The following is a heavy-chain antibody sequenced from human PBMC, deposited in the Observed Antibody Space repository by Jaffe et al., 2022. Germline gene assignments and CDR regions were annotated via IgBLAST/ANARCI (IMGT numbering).Heavy chain of an antibody. CDR1: GYTFTSYA. CDR3: ARATGRGYSYGYASGHFDY. D-gene: IGHD5-18*01. CDR2: INAGNGNT. V-gene: IGHV1-3*01. J-gene: IGHJ4*02. Sequence: QVQLVQSGAEVKKPGASVKVSCKASGYTFTSYAMHWVRQAPGQRLEWMGWINAGNGNTKYSQKFQGRVTITRDTSASTAYMELSSLRSEDTAVYYCARATGRGYSYGYASGHFDYWGQGTLVTVSS.